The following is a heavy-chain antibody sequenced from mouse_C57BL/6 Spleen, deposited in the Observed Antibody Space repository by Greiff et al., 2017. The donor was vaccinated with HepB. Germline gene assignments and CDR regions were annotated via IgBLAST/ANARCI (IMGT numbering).Heavy chain of an antibody. D-gene: IGHD2-5*01. J-gene: IGHJ3*01. V-gene: IGHV5-17*01. Sequence: EVQVVESGGGLVKPGGSLKLSCAASGFTFSDYGMHWVRQAPEKGLEWVAYISSGSSTIYYADTVKGRFTISRDNAKNTLFLQMTSLRSEDTAMYYCARSYYSNSPFAYWGQGTLVTVSA. CDR1: GFTFSDYG. CDR2: ISSGSSTI. CDR3: ARSYYSNSPFAY.